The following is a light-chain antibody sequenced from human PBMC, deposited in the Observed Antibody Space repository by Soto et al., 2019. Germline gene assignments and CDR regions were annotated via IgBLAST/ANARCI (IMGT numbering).Light chain of an antibody. CDR2: EVS. Sequence: QSALTQPPSASGSPGQSVAISCTGTSSEVGGYNYVSWYQQHPGKAPKLIIYEVSNRPSGVSNRFSASKSGNTASLTISGLQAEDEADYFCTSYSSSNNFDVVFGGGTKLTVL. CDR1: SSEVGGYNY. CDR3: TSYSSSNNFDVV. V-gene: IGLV2-8*01. J-gene: IGLJ2*01.